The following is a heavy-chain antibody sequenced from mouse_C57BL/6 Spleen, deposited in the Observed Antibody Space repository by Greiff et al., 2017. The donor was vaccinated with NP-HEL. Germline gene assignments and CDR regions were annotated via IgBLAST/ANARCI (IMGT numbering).Heavy chain of an antibody. Sequence: EVKLQESGPGLVKPSQSLSLTCSVTGYSITSGYYWNWIRQFPGNKLEWMGYISYDGSNNYNPSLKNRISITRDTSKNQFFLKLNSVTTEDTATYYCARGGSSSAWFADWGQGTLVTVSA. CDR3: ARGGSSSAWFAD. D-gene: IGHD1-1*01. V-gene: IGHV3-6*01. CDR2: ISYDGSN. J-gene: IGHJ3*01. CDR1: GYSITSGYY.